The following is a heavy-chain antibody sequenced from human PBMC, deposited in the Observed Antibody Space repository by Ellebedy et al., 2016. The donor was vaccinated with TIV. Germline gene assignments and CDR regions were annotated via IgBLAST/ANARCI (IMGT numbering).Heavy chain of an antibody. CDR1: GFTFSSYA. CDR2: ISGSGGST. V-gene: IGHV3-23*01. Sequence: GESLKISCAASGFTFSSYAMSWVRQAPGKGLEWVSAISGSGGSTYYADSVKGRFTISRDNSKNTLYLQMNSLRAEDTAVYYCAKDSDFSGYDYFDYWGQGTLVTVSS. D-gene: IGHD5-12*01. J-gene: IGHJ4*02. CDR3: AKDSDFSGYDYFDY.